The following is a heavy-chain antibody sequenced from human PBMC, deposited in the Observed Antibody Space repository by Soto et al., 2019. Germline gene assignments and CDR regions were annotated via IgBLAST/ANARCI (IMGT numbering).Heavy chain of an antibody. CDR1: GGSISSGDYY. CDR3: ARDGFSNYPDY. Sequence: SETLSLTCTVSGGSISSGDYYWSWIRQPPGKGLEWIGYIYYSGSTFYNPSLKSRVSISLDTSKSQFSLKLNSVTAADTAVYYCARDGFSNYPDYWGQGTLVTVSS. J-gene: IGHJ4*02. CDR2: IYYSGST. V-gene: IGHV4-30-4*01. D-gene: IGHD1-1*01.